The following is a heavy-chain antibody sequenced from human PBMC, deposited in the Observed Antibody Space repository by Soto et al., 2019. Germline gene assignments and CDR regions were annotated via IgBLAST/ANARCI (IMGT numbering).Heavy chain of an antibody. CDR3: ARTPQLVPGSFDY. CDR2: IIPIFGTA. D-gene: IGHD6-13*01. Sequence: ASVKVSCKASGGTFSSYDISWVRQAPGQGLEWMGGIIPIFGTANYAQKFQGRVTITADESTSTAYMELSSLRSEDTAVYYCARTPQLVPGSFDYWGQGTLVTVSS. V-gene: IGHV1-69*13. J-gene: IGHJ4*02. CDR1: GGTFSSYD.